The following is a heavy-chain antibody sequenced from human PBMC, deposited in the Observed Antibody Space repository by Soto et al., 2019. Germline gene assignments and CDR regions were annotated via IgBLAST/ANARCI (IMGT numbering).Heavy chain of an antibody. J-gene: IGHJ4*02. CDR2: INHSGST. D-gene: IGHD2-15*01. V-gene: IGHV4-34*01. CDR1: GWSFSGYY. Sequence: QVQLQQWGAGLLKPSETLSLTCAVYGWSFSGYYWSWIRQPPGKGLEWFGEINHSGSTNYNPSLKRRVTISVDPSKNQFSRKLSSVTAADTAVYYCARSTWIRDIVVVGAATLDYWGQGTLVTVSS. CDR3: ARSTWIRDIVVVGAATLDY.